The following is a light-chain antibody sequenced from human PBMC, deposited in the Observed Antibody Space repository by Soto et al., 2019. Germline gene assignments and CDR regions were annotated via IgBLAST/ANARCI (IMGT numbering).Light chain of an antibody. Sequence: QSALTQPPSASGSPGQSVTISCTGTNSDAGGSTYVSWYQQHPGKAPKLVIYEVIKRPSGVPDRFSGSRSGNTASLTVSGLQAEDEADYYCSSNVGGTNLKIFGRGTKLTVL. CDR2: EVI. CDR1: NSDAGGSTY. CDR3: SSNVGGTNLKI. V-gene: IGLV2-8*01. J-gene: IGLJ2*01.